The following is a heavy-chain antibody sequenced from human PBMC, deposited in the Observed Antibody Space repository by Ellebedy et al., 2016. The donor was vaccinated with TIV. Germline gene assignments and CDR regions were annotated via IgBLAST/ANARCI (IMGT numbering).Heavy chain of an antibody. V-gene: IGHV3-21*01. CDR2: ISSSSSYI. CDR3: ARDGSIAVDGTSDY. D-gene: IGHD6-19*01. CDR1: GFTFSTYG. Sequence: GESLKISXAASGFTFSTYGMNWVRQAPGKGLEWVSSISSSSSYIYYADSVKGRFTISRDNAKNSLYLQMSSLRAEDTAVYYCARDGSIAVDGTSDYWGQGTLVTVSS. J-gene: IGHJ4*02.